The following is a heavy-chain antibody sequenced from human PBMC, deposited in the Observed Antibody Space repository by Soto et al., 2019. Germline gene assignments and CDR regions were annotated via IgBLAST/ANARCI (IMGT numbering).Heavy chain of an antibody. CDR2: ISPYTGNT. J-gene: IGHJ6*02. Sequence: QVQLVQSGAEVKRPGASQKVSCKASGYTFTSYGINWVRQAPGQGLEWMGWISPYTGNTNYAQEFQGRVTMTADTSTSTAYMELRRLRSDDTAVYYCAREKGKAVTGTYYYYGMDVWGQGTTVTVSS. CDR3: AREKGKAVTGTYYYYGMDV. D-gene: IGHD6-19*01. CDR1: GYTFTSYG. V-gene: IGHV1-18*04.